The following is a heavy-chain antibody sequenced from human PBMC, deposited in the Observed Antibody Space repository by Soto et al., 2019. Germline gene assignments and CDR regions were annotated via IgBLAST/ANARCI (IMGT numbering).Heavy chain of an antibody. D-gene: IGHD6-13*01. CDR2: ISWDGGST. CDR3: ASIAAAGTQDY. CDR1: GFTFDDYT. V-gene: IGHV3-43*01. J-gene: IGHJ4*02. Sequence: GGSLRLSCAASGFTFDDYTMHWVRQAPGKGLEWVSLISWDGGSTYYADSVKGRFTISRDNSKNSLYLQMNSLRTEDTALYYCASIAAAGTQDYWGQGTLVTVSS.